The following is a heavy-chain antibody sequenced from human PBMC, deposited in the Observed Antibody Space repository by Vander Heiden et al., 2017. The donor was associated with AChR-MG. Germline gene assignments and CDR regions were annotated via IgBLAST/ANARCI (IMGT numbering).Heavy chain of an antibody. Sequence: QVQLQQWGAGLLKPSEPLSPTYAVYGGSFSGYYRRGIRQPPGKGLEWIGEINHSGSTNYNPSLKSRVTISVDTSKNKFSLKLSSVTAADTAVYYCARGRYRGYSGYDRGYYYYMDVWGKGTTVTVSS. J-gene: IGHJ6*03. V-gene: IGHV4-34*01. D-gene: IGHD5-12*01. CDR2: INHSGST. CDR3: ARGRYRGYSGYDRGYYYYMDV. CDR1: GGSFSGYY.